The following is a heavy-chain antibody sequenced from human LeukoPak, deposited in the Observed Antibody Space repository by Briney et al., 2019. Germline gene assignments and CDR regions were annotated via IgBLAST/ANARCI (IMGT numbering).Heavy chain of an antibody. CDR3: ERGAYCGGDCPLPNSLY. V-gene: IGHV3-74*01. Sequence: PGGSLRLSCAAAGFTFSSNWVHWVRQAPGKGLVWVSRINSDGSSTSYADYVKGRFTISRDNAKNTLYLQMNSLRAEDTAVYYCERGAYCGGDCPLPNSLYWGQGTLVTVSS. J-gene: IGHJ4*02. CDR2: INSDGSST. CDR1: GFTFSSNW. D-gene: IGHD2-21*01.